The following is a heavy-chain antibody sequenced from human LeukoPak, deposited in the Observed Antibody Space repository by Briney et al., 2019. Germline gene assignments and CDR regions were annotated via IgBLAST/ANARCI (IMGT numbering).Heavy chain of an antibody. CDR2: ISSSSIYI. J-gene: IGHJ6*03. CDR1: GFTFSSYS. CDR3: ARVKQQLVRLLGRDTTYYYYYYMDV. Sequence: KPGGSLRLSCAASGFTFSSYSMNWVRQAPGKGPEWVSAISSSSIYIYYADSVKGRFTISRDNAKNSLFLQMNSLRVEDTAVYYCARVKQQLVRLLGRDTTYYYYYYMDVWGKGTTVTVSS. D-gene: IGHD6-13*01. V-gene: IGHV3-21*01.